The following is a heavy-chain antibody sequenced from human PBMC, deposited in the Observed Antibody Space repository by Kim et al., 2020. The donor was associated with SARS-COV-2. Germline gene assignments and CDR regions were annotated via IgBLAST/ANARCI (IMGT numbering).Heavy chain of an antibody. D-gene: IGHD3-10*01. V-gene: IGHV3-23*01. CDR3: AVRAPSITMVRGVAFDP. Sequence: GGSLRLSCAASGFTFSRYAMSWVRQAPGKGLEWVSAISGSGGSTYYADSVKGRFTISRDNSKNTLYLQMNSLRAEDTAVYYCAVRAPSITMVRGVAFDPWGQGTLVTVSA. CDR2: ISGSGGST. CDR1: GFTFSRYA. J-gene: IGHJ5*02.